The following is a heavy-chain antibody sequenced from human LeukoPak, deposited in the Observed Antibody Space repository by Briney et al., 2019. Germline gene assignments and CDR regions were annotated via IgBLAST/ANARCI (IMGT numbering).Heavy chain of an antibody. V-gene: IGHV4-59*08. CDR3: ASIGSYFHY. J-gene: IGHJ4*02. CDR2: IYYSGSI. Sequence: SETLSLTCTVSGGSVTSYYWSWIRQPPGKGLQWIGYIYYSGSINYNPSLKSRVTISVDTSKNQVSLNLSSVTAADTAVYYCASIGSYFHYWGQGTQVTVSS. D-gene: IGHD5/OR15-5a*01. CDR1: GGSVTSYY.